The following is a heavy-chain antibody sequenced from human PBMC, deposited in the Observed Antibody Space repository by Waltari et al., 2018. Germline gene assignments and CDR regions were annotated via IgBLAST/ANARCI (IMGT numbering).Heavy chain of an antibody. CDR3: ARSVEGAFDV. CDR2: MTSDGRTL. V-gene: IGHV3-48*01. Sequence: EVQLVESGGGLVQPGGSRRLSCAASGFNFRVYSMNGVRQGPGKGLEWFPYMTSDGRTLYYEDSVEGRCTISRDNAKGSVYLQMNSLRAEDTAVYYCARSVEGAFDVWGQGTMVTVSS. J-gene: IGHJ3*01. CDR1: GFNFRVYS.